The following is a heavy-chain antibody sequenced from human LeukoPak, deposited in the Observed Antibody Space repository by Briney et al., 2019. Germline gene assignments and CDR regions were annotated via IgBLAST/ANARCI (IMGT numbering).Heavy chain of an antibody. CDR3: ARRSSSWKNWFDP. J-gene: IGHJ5*02. V-gene: IGHV4-59*01. CDR1: GGSIDSNS. Sequence: KSSETLSLTCTVSGGSIDSNSWTWIRQPPRKGLEWIGYIYYSGTTNYNPSLKSRVTMSVDMSKNQFSLKLSSVTAADTAVYYCARRSSSWKNWFDPWGQGTLVTVSS. CDR2: IYYSGTT. D-gene: IGHD6-13*01.